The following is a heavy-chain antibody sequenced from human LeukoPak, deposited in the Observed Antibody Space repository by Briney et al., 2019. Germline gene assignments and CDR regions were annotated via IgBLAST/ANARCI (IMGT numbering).Heavy chain of an antibody. J-gene: IGHJ4*02. CDR3: VGGYGYGYRMSLDY. D-gene: IGHD5-18*01. Sequence: ASVKVSCKASGYTFTSYYMHWVRQAPGQGLEWMGWISAYNGNTNYAQKLQGRVTMTTDTSTSTAYMELRSLRSDDTAVYYCVGGYGYGYRMSLDYWGQGTLVTVSS. CDR2: ISAYNGNT. V-gene: IGHV1-18*04. CDR1: GYTFTSYY.